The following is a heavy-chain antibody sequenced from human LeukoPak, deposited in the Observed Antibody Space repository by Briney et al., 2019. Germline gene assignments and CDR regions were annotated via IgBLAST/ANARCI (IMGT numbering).Heavy chain of an antibody. CDR3: VRGFTYYYGSGSYVDY. J-gene: IGHJ4*02. CDR2: ISSNGGST. Sequence: GGSLRLSCSASGFTFSGYAMYWVRQAPGKGLEYVSAISSNGGSTYYAGSVKGRFTISRDNSKNTLYLQMSSLRAEDTAVYYCVRGFTYYYGSGSYVDYWGQGTLVTVSS. V-gene: IGHV3-64D*06. D-gene: IGHD3-10*01. CDR1: GFTFSGYA.